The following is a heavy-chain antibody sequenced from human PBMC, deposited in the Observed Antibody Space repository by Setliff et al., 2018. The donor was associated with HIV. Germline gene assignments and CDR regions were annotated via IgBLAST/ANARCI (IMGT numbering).Heavy chain of an antibody. D-gene: IGHD3-3*01. CDR2: MTPNNGNT. J-gene: IGHJ6*02. Sequence: ASVKVSCKASGYTFTNYDINWVRQATGQGLEWMGRMTPNNGNTAYTQKFQGRVTMTSNTSINTAYMELSSLRTEDTAVYYCARVGSYYNFWSGSPYYYGMDVWGQGTTVTVSS. CDR1: GYTFTNYD. V-gene: IGHV1-8*01. CDR3: ARVGSYYNFWSGSPYYYGMDV.